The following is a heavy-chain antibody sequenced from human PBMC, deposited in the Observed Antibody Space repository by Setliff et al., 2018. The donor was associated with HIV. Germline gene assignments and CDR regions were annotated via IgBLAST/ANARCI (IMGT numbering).Heavy chain of an antibody. D-gene: IGHD4-17*01. CDR3: ARHANTVTTVFVDYFDY. Sequence: SETLSLTCTVSGDSISSISYSWGWIRQTPGKGLEWIGSIYYSRSTYYNPSLKSRVTIAVYTSKNQFSLNLSSVTAADTAIYYCARHANTVTTVFVDYFDYWGQGTLVTVS. J-gene: IGHJ4*02. CDR2: IYYSRST. V-gene: IGHV4-39*07. CDR1: GDSISSISYS.